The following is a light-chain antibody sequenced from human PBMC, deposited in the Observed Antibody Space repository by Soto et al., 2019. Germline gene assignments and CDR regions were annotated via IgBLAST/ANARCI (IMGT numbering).Light chain of an antibody. V-gene: IGLV2-23*01. J-gene: IGLJ2*01. CDR2: EGS. CDR1: SSDVGSYNL. CDR3: CSYAGSSTL. Sequence: QAVVTQPASVSGSPGQSITISCTGTSSDVGSYNLVSWYQQHPGKAPKLMIYEGSKRPSGVSNRFSGSKSGNMASLTISGLQAEDEADYYCCSYAGSSTLFGGGTKLTVL.